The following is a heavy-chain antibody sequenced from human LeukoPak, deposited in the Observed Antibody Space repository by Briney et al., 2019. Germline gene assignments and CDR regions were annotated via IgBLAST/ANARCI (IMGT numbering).Heavy chain of an antibody. CDR2: IYYSGST. J-gene: IGHJ5*02. Sequence: PSETLSFTCTVSGGSISSYYWSWIRQPPGKGLEWIGYIYYSGSTNYNPSLKSRVTISVDTSKNQFSLKLSSVTAADTAVYYCARGIVVVPAAIRRWWFDPWGQGTLVTVSS. D-gene: IGHD2-2*02. V-gene: IGHV4-59*01. CDR3: ARGIVVVPAAIRRWWFDP. CDR1: GGSISSYY.